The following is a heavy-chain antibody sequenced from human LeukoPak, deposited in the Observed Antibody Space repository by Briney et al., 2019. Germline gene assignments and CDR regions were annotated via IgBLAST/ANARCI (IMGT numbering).Heavy chain of an antibody. CDR1: GGSISSGGYY. D-gene: IGHD3-22*01. CDR2: IYYSGST. CDR3: ARDYYDSSGYFFDY. Sequence: SETLSLTCTVSGGSISSGGYYCSWIRQHPGKGLEWIVYIYYSGSTYYNPSLKSRVTISVDTSKNQFSLKLSSVTAADTAVYYCARDYYDSSGYFFDYWGQGTLVTVSS. V-gene: IGHV4-31*03. J-gene: IGHJ4*02.